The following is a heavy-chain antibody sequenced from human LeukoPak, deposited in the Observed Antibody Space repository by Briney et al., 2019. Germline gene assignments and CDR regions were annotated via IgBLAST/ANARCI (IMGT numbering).Heavy chain of an antibody. CDR1: GFTVSSNF. J-gene: IGHJ4*02. Sequence: GGSLRLSCAASGFTVSSNFMSWVRQAPGKGLEWVAVIYSGGSTDHADSVKGRFTISRDNSENTLYLQMSSLRAEDTALYYCAKDGDDCIDYWGPGTLVTVAS. D-gene: IGHD2-21*01. CDR3: AKDGDDCIDY. CDR2: IYSGGST. V-gene: IGHV3-53*05.